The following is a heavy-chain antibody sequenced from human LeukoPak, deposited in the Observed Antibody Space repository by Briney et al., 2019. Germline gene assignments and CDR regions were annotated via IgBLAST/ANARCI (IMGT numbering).Heavy chain of an antibody. J-gene: IGHJ4*02. Sequence: GGPLRLSCAASGFTFSRYWMHWVRQAPGKGLVWVSRVSGDGSTTTYADSVKGRFTISRDNAKSTLYLQMNSLRAEDTAVYYCANHFACGRTRCPPFDSWGQGTLVTVSS. CDR2: VSGDGSTT. CDR3: ANHFACGRTRCPPFDS. V-gene: IGHV3-74*01. CDR1: GFTFSRYW. D-gene: IGHD2-2*01.